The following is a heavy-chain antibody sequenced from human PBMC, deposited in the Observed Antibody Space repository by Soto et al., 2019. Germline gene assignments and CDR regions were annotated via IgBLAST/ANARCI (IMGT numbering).Heavy chain of an antibody. CDR3: ASCSGSREVNYSYGMDV. D-gene: IGHD1-26*01. J-gene: IGHJ6*02. V-gene: IGHV3-30-3*01. Sequence: AGGSLRLSCAASGFTFSSYAMHWVRQAPGKGLEWVAVISYDGSNKYYADSVKGRFTISRDNSKNTPYRQMNSLRAEDTAVYSCASCSGSREVNYSYGMDVWGQGTPVTVSS. CDR2: ISYDGSNK. CDR1: GFTFSSYA.